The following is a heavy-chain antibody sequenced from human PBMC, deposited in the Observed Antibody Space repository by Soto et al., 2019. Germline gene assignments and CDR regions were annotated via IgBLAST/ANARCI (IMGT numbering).Heavy chain of an antibody. Sequence: EVQLVESGGGLVQPGGSLRLTCAASGFSLRGYWMSWVRQAPGKGLEWVANIKQDGSDKRYVDSVKGLFTFSRANAENSRYLQMNFLRAEDTGVFYCAGGGGNFDQWGQGTLVTVSS. J-gene: IGHJ4*02. CDR3: AGGGGNFDQ. CDR1: GFSLRGYW. V-gene: IGHV3-7*04. CDR2: IKQDGSDK. D-gene: IGHD3-16*01.